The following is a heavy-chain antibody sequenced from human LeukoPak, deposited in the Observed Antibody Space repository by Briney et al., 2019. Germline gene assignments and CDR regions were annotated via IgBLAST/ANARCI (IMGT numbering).Heavy chain of an antibody. CDR2: ISGIGVMT. J-gene: IGHJ4*02. V-gene: IGHV3-23*01. D-gene: IGHD1-26*01. CDR3: AKDRSIGTYYTFDH. Sequence: AGGSLRLSCAASGFTFSSYAMHWVRQAPGKGLEWVATISGIGVMTYYADSVKGRLTVSGDNSKNTLYLRMSSLTAADTAVYYCAKDRSIGTYYTFDHWGQGTLVTVSS. CDR1: GFTFSSYA.